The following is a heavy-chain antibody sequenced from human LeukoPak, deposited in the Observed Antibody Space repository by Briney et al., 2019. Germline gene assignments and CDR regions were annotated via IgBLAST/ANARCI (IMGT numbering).Heavy chain of an antibody. Sequence: GGSLRLSCAASGFTFSSYGMHWVRQAPGKGLEWVAVISYDGSNKYYADSVKGRFTISRDNSKNTLYLQMNSLRAEDTAVYYCANSRGYSYEIDYWGQGTLVTVSS. CDR1: GFTFSSYG. D-gene: IGHD5-18*01. CDR2: ISYDGSNK. J-gene: IGHJ4*02. V-gene: IGHV3-30*18. CDR3: ANSRGYSYEIDY.